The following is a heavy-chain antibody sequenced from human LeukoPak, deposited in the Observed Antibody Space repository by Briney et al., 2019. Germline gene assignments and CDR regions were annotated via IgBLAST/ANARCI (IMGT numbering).Heavy chain of an antibody. Sequence: SETLSLTCTVSGGSFGSYYWSWIRQPPGKGLEWIGYIYYSGSTNYNPSLKSRVAISVDTSNNQFSLKLSSVTAADTAVYYCARDSSGYRRGSFDYWGQGTLVTVSS. D-gene: IGHD3-22*01. CDR1: GGSFGSYY. J-gene: IGHJ4*02. CDR3: ARDSSGYRRGSFDY. V-gene: IGHV4-59*01. CDR2: IYYSGST.